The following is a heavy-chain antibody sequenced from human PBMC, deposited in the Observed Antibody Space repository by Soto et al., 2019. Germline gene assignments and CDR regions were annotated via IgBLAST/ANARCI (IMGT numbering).Heavy chain of an antibody. CDR3: ASPAVAGYYYYYYSMDV. D-gene: IGHD6-19*01. J-gene: IGHJ6*02. CDR2: ISSSGSTI. CDR1: GFTFSSYE. V-gene: IGHV3-48*03. Sequence: GGSLRLSCAASGFTFSSYEMNWVRQAPGKGLEWVSYISSSGSTIYYADSVKGRFTISRDNAKNSLYLQMNSLRAEDTAVYYCASPAVAGYYYYYYSMDVWGQGTTVTVSS.